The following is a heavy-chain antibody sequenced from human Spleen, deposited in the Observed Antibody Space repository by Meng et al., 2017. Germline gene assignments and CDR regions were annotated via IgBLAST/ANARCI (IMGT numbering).Heavy chain of an antibody. J-gene: IGHJ4*02. CDR2: VSSTSTSI. V-gene: IGHV3-21*01. CDR3: VRDAYCGIDCIPYY. CDR1: GFTFHNFY. D-gene: IGHD2-21*02. Sequence: GESLKISCAASGFTFHNFYMNWVRQTPGKGLEWVASVSSTSTSIYYADSVKGRFTISRDNAKRSLYLQMNSLTAEDTAVYYCVRDAYCGIDCIPYYWVRG.